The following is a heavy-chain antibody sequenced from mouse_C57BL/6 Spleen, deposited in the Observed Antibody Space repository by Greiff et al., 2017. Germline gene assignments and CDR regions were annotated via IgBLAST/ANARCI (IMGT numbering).Heavy chain of an antibody. J-gene: IGHJ3*01. CDR1: GYAFSSYW. Sequence: VKLMESGAELVKPGASVKISCKASGYAFSSYWMNWVKQRPGKGLEWIGQIYPGDGDTNYNGKFKGKATLTADKSSSTAYMQLSSLTSEDSAVYFCARGYYGSHWGQGTLVTVSA. D-gene: IGHD1-1*01. CDR2: IYPGDGDT. CDR3: ARGYYGSH. V-gene: IGHV1-80*01.